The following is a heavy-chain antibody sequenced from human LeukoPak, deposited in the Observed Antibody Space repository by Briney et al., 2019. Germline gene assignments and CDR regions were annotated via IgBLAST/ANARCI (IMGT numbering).Heavy chain of an antibody. D-gene: IGHD4-17*01. J-gene: IGHJ3*02. Sequence: PGGSLRLSCAASGFPFSSYAMSWVRQSPGKGLEWVSAISGGNGNTYYAYYADSVRGRFTISRDSSKNTLYLQMNSLRAENTAVYYCASDSSTTVTGAFDIWGQGTMVTVSS. CDR2: ISGGNGNTYYA. V-gene: IGHV3-23*01. CDR3: ASDSSTTVTGAFDI. CDR1: GFPFSSYA.